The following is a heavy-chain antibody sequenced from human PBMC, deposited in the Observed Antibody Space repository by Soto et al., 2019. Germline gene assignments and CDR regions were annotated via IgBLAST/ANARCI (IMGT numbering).Heavy chain of an antibody. CDR3: ERGVASTPPAGHWFDP. CDR1: GGAGSSGAGG. J-gene: IGHJ5*02. CDR2: VYYSSII. D-gene: IGHD2-2*01. V-gene: IGHV4-61*03. Sequence: SPTGSRSCSGSGGAGSSGAGGWPWTRQPPGNGPEWIANVYYSSIITYNPSLKSRVTISVDTSKTNLSLKMISVTTADTAMYHCERGVASTPPAGHWFDPCGHGPLVTVS.